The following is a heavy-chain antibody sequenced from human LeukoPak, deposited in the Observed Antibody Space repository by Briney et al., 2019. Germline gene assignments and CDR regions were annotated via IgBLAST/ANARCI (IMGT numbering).Heavy chain of an antibody. Sequence: GSLRLSCTASGSTFGDYAMSWIRQAPGKGLEWVGFIRSKAYGETADYAASVKGRFTISRDDSKAIAYLQMNSLKTEDTAVYHCTRDRGAYNLYDYWGQGTLVTVSS. CDR2: IRSKAYGETA. CDR3: TRDRGAYNLYDY. CDR1: GSTFGDYA. J-gene: IGHJ4*02. V-gene: IGHV3-49*03. D-gene: IGHD1-1*01.